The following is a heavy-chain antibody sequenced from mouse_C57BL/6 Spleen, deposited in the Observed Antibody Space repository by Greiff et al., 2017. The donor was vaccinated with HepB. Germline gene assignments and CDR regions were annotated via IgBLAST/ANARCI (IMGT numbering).Heavy chain of an antibody. J-gene: IGHJ2*01. CDR3: ARRGYYYGRSLDY. CDR1: GYSFTGYY. V-gene: IGHV1-42*01. D-gene: IGHD1-1*01. CDR2: INPSTGDT. Sequence: EVQLQQSGPELVKPGASVKISCKASGYSFTGYYMNWVKQSPEKSLEWIGEINPSTGDTTYNQKFKAKATLTVDKSSSTAYMQLKSLTSEDSAVYYCARRGYYYGRSLDYWGQGTTLTVSS.